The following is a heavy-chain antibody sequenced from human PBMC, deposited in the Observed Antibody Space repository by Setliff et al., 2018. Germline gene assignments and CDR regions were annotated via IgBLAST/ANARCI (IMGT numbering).Heavy chain of an antibody. Sequence: ASVKVSCKASGYTFTSYPINWVRQAPGQGLEWMGWISGSTDNTNYAQKFRGRVTLTKDTSTNTKYMELRSLRSDDTAVYYCARGPPDFVVVPAAAKFDYWGQGTLVTVSS. D-gene: IGHD2-2*01. CDR2: ISGSTDNT. V-gene: IGHV1-18*01. CDR3: ARGPPDFVVVPAAAKFDY. CDR1: GYTFTSYP. J-gene: IGHJ4*02.